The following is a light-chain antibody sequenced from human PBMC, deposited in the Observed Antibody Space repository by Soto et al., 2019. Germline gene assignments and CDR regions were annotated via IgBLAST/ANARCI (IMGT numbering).Light chain of an antibody. J-gene: IGLJ3*02. CDR3: CPYAGRSTWV. Sequence: QSVLTQPASVSGSPGQSITISCTGTSSDVGNYKFVSWYQQYPGKAPKIMIYEITERPSGVSNRFSGSKSGNTASLTISGLQAEDEADYYCCPYAGRSTWVFGGGTKLTVL. CDR1: SSDVGNYKF. V-gene: IGLV2-23*02. CDR2: EIT.